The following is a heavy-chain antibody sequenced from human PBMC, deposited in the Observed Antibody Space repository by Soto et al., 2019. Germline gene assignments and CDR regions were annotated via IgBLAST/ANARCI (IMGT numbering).Heavy chain of an antibody. J-gene: IGHJ6*02. D-gene: IGHD1-7*01. CDR1: GYTFSVYH. V-gene: IGHV1-2*02. CDR2: VYPSSGGT. CDR3: AKELQRGLDV. Sequence: QVQLVQSGAEVKQPGASVKVSCEASGYTFSVYHLHWVRQAPGQGLEWMGWVYPSSGGTRYAQRFEGRVTMTRVTSINTAYMELSRLTSDDTAVYYCAKELQRGLDVWGQGTTVIVSS.